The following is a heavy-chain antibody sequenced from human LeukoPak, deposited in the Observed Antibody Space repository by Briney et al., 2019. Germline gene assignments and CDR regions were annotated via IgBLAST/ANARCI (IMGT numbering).Heavy chain of an antibody. D-gene: IGHD2-2*01. CDR3: ATGVVVVPAATDMDV. Sequence: ASVKVSCKASGYTFTSYDINWVRQATGQGLEWMGWMNPNSGNTGYAQKFQGRVTMTRNTSISTAYMELSSLRSEDTAVYYCATGVVVVPAATDMDVWGKGTTVTVSS. J-gene: IGHJ6*03. V-gene: IGHV1-8*01. CDR1: GYTFTSYD. CDR2: MNPNSGNT.